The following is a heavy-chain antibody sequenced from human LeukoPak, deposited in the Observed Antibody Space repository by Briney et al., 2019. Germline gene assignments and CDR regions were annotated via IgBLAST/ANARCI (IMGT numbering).Heavy chain of an antibody. CDR2: INHSGST. Sequence: SETLSLTCAVDGGSFSVYYWSWIRQPPGKWLESIGEINHSGSTNYNPSLTSRVTISVDTSKNQFSLKLSSVTAADTAVYYCARARRVVILFDYWGQGTLVTVSS. CDR3: ARARRVVILFDY. D-gene: IGHD3-3*01. V-gene: IGHV4-34*01. J-gene: IGHJ4*02. CDR1: GGSFSVYY.